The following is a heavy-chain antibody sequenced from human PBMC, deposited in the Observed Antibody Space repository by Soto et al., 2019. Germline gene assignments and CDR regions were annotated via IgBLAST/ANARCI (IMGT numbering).Heavy chain of an antibody. Sequence: SETLSLTCTVSGGSISSGGYYWSWIRQHPGKGLEWIGYIYYSGSTYYNPSLKSRVTISVDTSKNQFSLKLSSVTAADTAVYYCARDSGDYSGDAFDIWGQGTMVTVSS. CDR1: GGSISSGGYY. CDR2: IYYSGST. V-gene: IGHV4-31*03. D-gene: IGHD4-17*01. J-gene: IGHJ3*02. CDR3: ARDSGDYSGDAFDI.